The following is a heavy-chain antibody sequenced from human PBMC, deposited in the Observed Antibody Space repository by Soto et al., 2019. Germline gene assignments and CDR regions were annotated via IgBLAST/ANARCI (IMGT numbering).Heavy chain of an antibody. Sequence: RVRQATVKGLEWVSAISGSGGSTYFAYSVKGRFTISRDNSKNTLYLQMNSLRAEDTAIYYCAKSHSEYSGLFFDYWAPGTLVTVSS. V-gene: IGHV3-23*01. J-gene: IGHJ4*02. D-gene: IGHD1-26*01. CDR3: AKSHSEYSGLFFDY. CDR2: ISGSGGST.